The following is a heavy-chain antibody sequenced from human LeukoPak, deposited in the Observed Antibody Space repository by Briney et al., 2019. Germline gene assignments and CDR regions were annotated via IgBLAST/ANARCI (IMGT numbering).Heavy chain of an antibody. D-gene: IGHD3-3*01. CDR2: IYYSGST. CDR1: GGSISSYY. CDR3: ARGGDFWSGYCFDY. J-gene: IGHJ4*02. Sequence: SETLSLTCTVSGGSISSYYWSWIRQPPGKGLEWIGYIYYSGSTNYNPSLKSRVTISVDTSKNQFSLKLCSVTAADTAVYYCARGGDFWSGYCFDYWGQGTLVTVSS. V-gene: IGHV4-59*01.